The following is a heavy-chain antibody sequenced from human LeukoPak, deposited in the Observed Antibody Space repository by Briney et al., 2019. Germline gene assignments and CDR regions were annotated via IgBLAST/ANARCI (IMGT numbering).Heavy chain of an antibody. CDR3: ANSPLVTGCFDY. J-gene: IGHJ4*02. D-gene: IGHD6-19*01. V-gene: IGHV3-23*01. CDR1: GFTFSNYV. CDR2: ISASSSST. Sequence: AGSLRLSCAASGFTFSNYVMSWVRQAPGKGLKWVSTISASSSSTYYADSVKGRFTISRDNSKNTLSLQMDSLRADDTAVYYCANSPLVTGCFDYWGQGTMVTVSS.